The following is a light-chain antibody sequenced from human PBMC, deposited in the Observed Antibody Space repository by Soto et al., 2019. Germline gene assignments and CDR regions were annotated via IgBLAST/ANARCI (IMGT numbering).Light chain of an antibody. CDR1: QSVRTK. CDR3: QQNDPGWT. Sequence: EMVMTQSPATLSVSLGERATLSCRASQSVRTKLVWYQQKPGQAPRLLIYGASTRATGIPARFSGSGSGTDFTLSISNLQSEDVAVYYWQQNDPGWTFGQGTKVEIK. V-gene: IGKV3-15*01. J-gene: IGKJ1*01. CDR2: GAS.